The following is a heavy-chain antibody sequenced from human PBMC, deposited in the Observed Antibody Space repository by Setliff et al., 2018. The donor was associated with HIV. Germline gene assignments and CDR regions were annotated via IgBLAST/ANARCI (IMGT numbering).Heavy chain of an antibody. J-gene: IGHJ1*01. CDR3: ARDPYCSGDGCFRYYQH. Sequence: PSETLSLTCTVSNVSINSYYWSWIRQPAGRALEWIGRIYSSGSTNYNPSLKRRVKMSLDTSKNQFSLKLSSVTAADTAVYFCARDPYCSGDGCFRYYQHWGRGTLVTVSS. V-gene: IGHV4-4*07. D-gene: IGHD2-15*01. CDR2: IYSSGST. CDR1: NVSINSYY.